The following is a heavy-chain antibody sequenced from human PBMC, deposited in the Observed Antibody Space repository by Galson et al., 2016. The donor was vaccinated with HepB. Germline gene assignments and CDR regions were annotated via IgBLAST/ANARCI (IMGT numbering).Heavy chain of an antibody. J-gene: IGHJ4*02. CDR3: LRDGVGAASYDY. CDR1: GFTFSSFP. D-gene: IGHD6-13*01. CDR2: ISYDGSNE. Sequence: SLRLSCAASGFTFSSFPMHWVRQTPGKGLEWVAIISYDGSNEYYADSVKGRFTISRDNSRKTLYLQMNSLGAEDTAVYYCLRDGVGAASYDYWGQGTLVAVSS. V-gene: IGHV3-30-3*01.